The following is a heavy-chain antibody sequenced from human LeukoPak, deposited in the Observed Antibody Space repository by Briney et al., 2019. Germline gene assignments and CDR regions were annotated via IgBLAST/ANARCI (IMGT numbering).Heavy chain of an antibody. CDR2: IYFSGTT. Sequence: SETLSLTCTVSGGSISAFYWSWIRQPPGKGLECIGYIYFSGTTNYNPSLKSRVTISVDTSKNQFSLKLSSVTAADTAVYYCARHSRPYSSGFDFWSQGTLVTVSS. V-gene: IGHV4-59*03. J-gene: IGHJ4*02. D-gene: IGHD6-19*01. CDR3: ARHSRPYSSGFDF. CDR1: GGSISAFY.